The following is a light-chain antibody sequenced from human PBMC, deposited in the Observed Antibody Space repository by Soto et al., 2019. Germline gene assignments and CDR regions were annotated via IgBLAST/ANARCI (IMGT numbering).Light chain of an antibody. J-gene: IGKJ1*01. CDR3: QQYGSSPLT. V-gene: IGKV3-20*01. Sequence: ENVLTQSPGTLSLSPGERATLSCRASESVSTYVAWYQQKPGQAPRLLIFDASNRATGIPARFSGSGSGTDFTLTISRLEPEDFAVYYCQQYGSSPLTFGQGTKVDI. CDR1: ESVSTY. CDR2: DAS.